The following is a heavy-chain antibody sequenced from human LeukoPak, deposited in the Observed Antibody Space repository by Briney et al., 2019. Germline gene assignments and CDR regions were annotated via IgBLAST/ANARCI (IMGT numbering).Heavy chain of an antibody. Sequence: GGSLRLSCAASGFTFSSYSMNWVRQAPGKGLEWVSAISGSGGSTYYADSVKGRFTISRDNSKNTLYLQMNSLRAEDTAVYYCAKSVGVVITAHYYFDYWGQGTLVTVSS. CDR3: AKSVGVVITAHYYFDY. D-gene: IGHD3-3*01. CDR1: GFTFSSYS. J-gene: IGHJ4*02. CDR2: ISGSGGST. V-gene: IGHV3-23*01.